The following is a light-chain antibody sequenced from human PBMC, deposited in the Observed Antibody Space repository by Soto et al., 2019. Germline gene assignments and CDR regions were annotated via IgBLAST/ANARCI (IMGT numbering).Light chain of an antibody. V-gene: IGLV1-51*01. CDR2: DDN. Sequence: QSVLTQPPSVSAAPGQKVTISCSGSSSNIGGNSVSWYQQLPGTAPKLLIYDDNKRPSGIPDRFSGSKSGTSATLGITVLQTGDEADYYCGSWDSSLSAYVFGTGTKGTVL. CDR1: SSNIGGNS. J-gene: IGLJ1*01. CDR3: GSWDSSLSAYV.